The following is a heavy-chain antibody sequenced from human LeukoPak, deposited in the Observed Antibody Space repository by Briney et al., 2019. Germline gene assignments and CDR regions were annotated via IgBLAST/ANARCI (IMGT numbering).Heavy chain of an antibody. Sequence: GGSLRLSCAASGFTFDDYAIHWVRQAPGKGLEWVSGISWNSGSIGYADSVKGRFTISRDNAKNSLYLQMNSLRAEDTALYYCAKVGDYGDYANAFDIWGQGTMVTVSS. CDR2: ISWNSGSI. J-gene: IGHJ3*02. V-gene: IGHV3-9*01. CDR1: GFTFDDYA. D-gene: IGHD4-17*01. CDR3: AKVGDYGDYANAFDI.